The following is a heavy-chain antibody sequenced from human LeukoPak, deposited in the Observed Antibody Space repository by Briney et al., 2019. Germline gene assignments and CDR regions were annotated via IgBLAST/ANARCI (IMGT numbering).Heavy chain of an antibody. CDR3: ARSYYYDSSGYYYYYYMDV. CDR1: GGSLSSYY. D-gene: IGHD3-22*01. V-gene: IGHV4-59*01. CDR2: IYYSGST. Sequence: SETLSLTCTVSGGSLSSYYWSWIRQPPGKGLEWIGYIYYSGSTNYNPSLKSRVTISVDTSKNQFSLKLSPVTAADTAVYYCARSYYYDSSGYYYYYYMDVWGKGTTVTVSS. J-gene: IGHJ6*03.